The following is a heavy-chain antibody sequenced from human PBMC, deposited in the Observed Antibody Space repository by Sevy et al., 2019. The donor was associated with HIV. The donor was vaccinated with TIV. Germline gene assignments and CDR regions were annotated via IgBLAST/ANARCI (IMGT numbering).Heavy chain of an antibody. J-gene: IGHJ4*02. CDR2: IYYSGNT. V-gene: IGHV4-59*01. Sequence: SETLPLTCTVSGGSISTYYWSWIRQPPGKGLEWIGHIYYSGNTNYNPSLKSRVTISLDTSKNQFSLNLNSVTAADTAVYYCARAPAGGWAVWGQGTLVTVSS. CDR1: GGSISTYY. CDR3: ARAPAGGWAV. D-gene: IGHD6-19*01.